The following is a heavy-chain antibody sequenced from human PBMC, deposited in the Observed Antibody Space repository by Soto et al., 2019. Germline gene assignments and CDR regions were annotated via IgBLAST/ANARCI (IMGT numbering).Heavy chain of an antibody. D-gene: IGHD2-15*01. CDR2: ISHDGSNK. Sequence: GGSLRLSCSASGFTFRSYAMHWVRQAPGKGLECVAVISHDGSNKFYRDYVKGRFTISRDNSKNTLYLQINSLRYEDTAVYYCARGDREDIAVVIGVRPGEYGVDVWGQGTTVTVSS. V-gene: IGHV3-30-3*01. J-gene: IGHJ6*02. CDR3: ARGDREDIAVVIGVRPGEYGVDV. CDR1: GFTFRSYA.